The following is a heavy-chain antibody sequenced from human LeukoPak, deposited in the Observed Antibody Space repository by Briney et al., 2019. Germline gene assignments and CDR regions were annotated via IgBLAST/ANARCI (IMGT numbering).Heavy chain of an antibody. CDR3: ARSVGSTNDDWFDP. D-gene: IGHD1-26*01. V-gene: IGHV4-59*01. CDR2: IYYSGST. CDR1: GGSISSYY. J-gene: IGHJ5*02. Sequence: SETLSLTCTVSGGSISSYYWSWIRQPPGKGLEWIGYIYYSGSTDSNPSLKSRVTISVDTSKNQFSLKLRSVTAADTAVYYCARSVGSTNDDWFDPWGQGTLVTVSS.